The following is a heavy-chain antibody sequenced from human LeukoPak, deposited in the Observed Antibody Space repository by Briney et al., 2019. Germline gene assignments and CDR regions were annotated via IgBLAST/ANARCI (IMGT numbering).Heavy chain of an antibody. V-gene: IGHV4-4*02. CDR2: IYHSGST. CDR1: GGFISSNNW. CDR3: ARKGPYYNSLTGYYKNGLDV. Sequence: SGTLSLTCAVSGGFISSNNWWSWVRQPPGKGLEWVGEIYHSGSTNYNPSLESRVTISVDKSKNQFSLKLSSVTAADTAVYYCARKGPYYNSLTGYYKNGLDVWGKGTTVFVSS. D-gene: IGHD3-9*01. J-gene: IGHJ6*04.